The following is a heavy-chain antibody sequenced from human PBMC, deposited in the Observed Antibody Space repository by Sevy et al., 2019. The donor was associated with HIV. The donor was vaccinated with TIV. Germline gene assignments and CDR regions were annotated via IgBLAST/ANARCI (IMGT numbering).Heavy chain of an antibody. CDR3: ARAPSGSQGPGQYFHH. CDR1: GYTFTSYG. CDR2: ISTYNGDT. J-gene: IGHJ1*01. Sequence: ASVKVSCKTFGYTFTSYGISWVRQAPGQGLEWMGWISTYNGDTNSAQKLQGRVTMTTDTSTSTAYMELRSQRSDDTAVYYCARAPSGSQGPGQYFHHWGQGTLVTVSS. V-gene: IGHV1-18*01. D-gene: IGHD1-26*01.